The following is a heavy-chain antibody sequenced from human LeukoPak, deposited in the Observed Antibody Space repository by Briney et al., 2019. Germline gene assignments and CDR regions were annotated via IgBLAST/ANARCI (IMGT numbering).Heavy chain of an antibody. CDR1: GFTFDDYA. CDR3: ARDRGTKYYFDY. V-gene: IGHV3-9*01. Sequence: GRSLRLSCAASGFTFDDYAMHWVRQAPGKGLEWVSGISWNSGSIGYADSVKGRFTISRDNAKNSLYLQMNSLRAEDTALYYCARDRGTKYYFDYWGQGTLVTVSS. D-gene: IGHD3-10*01. J-gene: IGHJ4*02. CDR2: ISWNSGSI.